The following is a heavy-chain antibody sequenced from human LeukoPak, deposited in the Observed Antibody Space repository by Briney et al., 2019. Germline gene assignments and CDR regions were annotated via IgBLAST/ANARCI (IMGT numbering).Heavy chain of an antibody. CDR1: GGSFSGYY. CDR3: ARGPVLLWFGEFNKYNWIDP. D-gene: IGHD3-10*01. V-gene: IGHV4-34*01. CDR2: INHSGST. Sequence: SETLSLTCTVYGGSFSGYYWSWIRQPPAKGQEWIGKINHSGSTNYNPSLNSRVTITVDTSKNQFSLKLSSATASATAVYYCARGPVLLWFGEFNKYNWIDPWGQGTLVTVSS. J-gene: IGHJ5*02.